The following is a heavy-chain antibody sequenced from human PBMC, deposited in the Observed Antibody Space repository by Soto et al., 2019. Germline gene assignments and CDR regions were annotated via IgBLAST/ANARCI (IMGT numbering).Heavy chain of an antibody. CDR2: IRRKSDNYAT. V-gene: IGHV3-73*02. CDR3: AYIRG. Sequence: EVQLVESGGGLVQPGGSLKLSCAASGFTFSDLAVDWARQAPGKGLEWVGRIRRKSDNYATTYGESVKGRYTISRDDSKNTAYLQMNNLRTEDTAVYYCAYIRGWGQGTLVTVSS. D-gene: IGHD3-3*02. CDR1: GFTFSDLA. J-gene: IGHJ4*02.